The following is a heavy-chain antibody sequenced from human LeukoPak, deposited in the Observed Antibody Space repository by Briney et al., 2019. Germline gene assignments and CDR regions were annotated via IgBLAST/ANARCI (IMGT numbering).Heavy chain of an antibody. CDR2: ISASGP. CDR1: GFTISSYG. CDR3: AAIAAAGTGLSDY. Sequence: GGSLRLSCAGSGFTISSYGMSWVRQGPGKGLEWVSTISASGPYYADAVRGRFTISRDNSRNTLSLQMDSLRAEDTAVYYCAAIAAAGTGLSDYWGQGTLVTVSS. J-gene: IGHJ4*02. D-gene: IGHD6-13*01. V-gene: IGHV3-23*01.